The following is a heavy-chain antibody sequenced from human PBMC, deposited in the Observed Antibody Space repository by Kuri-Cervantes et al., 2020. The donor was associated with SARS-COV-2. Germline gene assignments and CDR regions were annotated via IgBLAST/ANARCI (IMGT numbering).Heavy chain of an antibody. Sequence: GGSLRLSCAASGFTFSSYSMNWVRQAQGKGLEWISSISSNSRYTYYADSVKGRFTMSRSNAKNSLYLQMYSLRAEDTAVYYCAKGYYYNMDVWGKGTTVTVSS. V-gene: IGHV3-21*01. CDR2: ISSNSRYT. CDR3: AKGYYYNMDV. J-gene: IGHJ6*03. CDR1: GFTFSSYS.